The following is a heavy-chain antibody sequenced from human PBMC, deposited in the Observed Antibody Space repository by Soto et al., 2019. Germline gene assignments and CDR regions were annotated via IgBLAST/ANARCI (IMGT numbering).Heavy chain of an antibody. J-gene: IGHJ3*02. CDR2: ISGSGGST. CDR1: GFTFSSYA. Sequence: EVQLLESGGGLVQPGGSLRLSCAASGFTFSSYAMSWVRQAPGKGLEWVSAISGSGGSTYYADSVKGRFTISRDNSKNTLYLQMNSLRAEDTAVYYCAKDLGTMVRGPPDDAFDIWGQGTMVTVSS. V-gene: IGHV3-23*01. D-gene: IGHD3-10*01. CDR3: AKDLGTMVRGPPDDAFDI.